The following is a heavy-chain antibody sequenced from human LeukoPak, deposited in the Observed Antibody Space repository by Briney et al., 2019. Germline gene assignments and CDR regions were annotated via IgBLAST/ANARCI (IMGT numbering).Heavy chain of an antibody. CDR2: IYYSGST. Sequence: PSETLSLTCTVSGGSISSYYWSWIRQPPGKGLEWIGYIYYSGSTNYNPSLKSRVTISVDTSKNQFSLKLSSVTAADAAVYYCEREHPSIVGATDYFDYWGQVTLVTVSS. V-gene: IGHV4-59*01. D-gene: IGHD1-26*01. CDR1: GGSISSYY. CDR3: EREHPSIVGATDYFDY. J-gene: IGHJ4*02.